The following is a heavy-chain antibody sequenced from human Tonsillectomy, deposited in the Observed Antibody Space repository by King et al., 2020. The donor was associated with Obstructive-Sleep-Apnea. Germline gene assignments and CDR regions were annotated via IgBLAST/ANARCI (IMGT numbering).Heavy chain of an antibody. D-gene: IGHD6-19*01. CDR3: ASHLSSGWHFDY. Sequence: VQLVESGGGVVQPGRSLRLSCAASGFTFSSYAMHWVRQAPGKGLEGVAVISYDGRNKYYADPVKGRFTISRDNSKNTLYLQMNSLRAEDTAVYYCASHLSSGWHFDYWGQGTLVTVSS. J-gene: IGHJ4*02. V-gene: IGHV3-30*04. CDR2: ISYDGRNK. CDR1: GFTFSSYA.